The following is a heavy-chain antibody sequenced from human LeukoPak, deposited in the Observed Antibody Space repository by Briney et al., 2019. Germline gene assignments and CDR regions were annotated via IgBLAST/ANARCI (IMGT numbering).Heavy chain of an antibody. CDR2: INPNSGGT. D-gene: IGHD5-18*01. V-gene: IGHV1-2*02. J-gene: IGHJ5*02. CDR1: GYTLTELS. Sequence: ASVKVSCKVSGYTLTELSMHWVRQAPGQGLEWMGWINPNSGGTNYAQKFQGRVTMTRDTSISTAYMELSRLRSDDTAVYYCAREGLYSYGQNNWFDPWGQGTLVTVSS. CDR3: AREGLYSYGQNNWFDP.